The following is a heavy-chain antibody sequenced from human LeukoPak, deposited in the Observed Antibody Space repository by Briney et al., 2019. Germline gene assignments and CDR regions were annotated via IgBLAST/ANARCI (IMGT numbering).Heavy chain of an antibody. CDR3: AIVTRYYYGKDV. Sequence: ASVKVSCKASGYSFSSFDITWVRQVTGQGLEWMGWMNPNSGNKGYAQSFQGRVTMTRNNSITTAYMELSGLRSEDTGVYYCAIVTRYYYGKDVWGQGTTVTVSS. CDR1: GYSFSSFD. V-gene: IGHV1-8*02. J-gene: IGHJ6*02. CDR2: MNPNSGNK.